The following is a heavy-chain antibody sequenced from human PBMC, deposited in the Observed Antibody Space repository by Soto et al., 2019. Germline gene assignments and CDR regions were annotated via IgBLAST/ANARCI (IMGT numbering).Heavy chain of an antibody. Sequence: SLRLCCAASGFTFSSYAMHWVREAPGKGLEWVAVISYDGSNKYYADSVKCRFTISRDNSKNTLYLQMNSLRAEDTAVYYCASQNGRVAQYYYYGMDVWGQGTTVTVSX. CDR1: GFTFSSYA. V-gene: IGHV3-30-3*01. D-gene: IGHD5-12*01. CDR3: ASQNGRVAQYYYYGMDV. J-gene: IGHJ6*02. CDR2: ISYDGSNK.